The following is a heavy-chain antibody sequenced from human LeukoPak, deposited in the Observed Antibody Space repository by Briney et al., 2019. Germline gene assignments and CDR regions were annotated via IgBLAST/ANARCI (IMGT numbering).Heavy chain of an antibody. CDR3: ARDLVIAAAGTDDY. D-gene: IGHD6-13*01. CDR2: ISSSSSTI. Sequence: GGSLRLSCAASGFTFSSYSMNWVRQAPGKGLEWVSYISSSSSTIYYADSVKGRFTISRDNAKNSLYLQINSLRAEDTAVYYCARDLVIAAAGTDDYWGQGTLVTVSS. J-gene: IGHJ4*02. V-gene: IGHV3-48*01. CDR1: GFTFSSYS.